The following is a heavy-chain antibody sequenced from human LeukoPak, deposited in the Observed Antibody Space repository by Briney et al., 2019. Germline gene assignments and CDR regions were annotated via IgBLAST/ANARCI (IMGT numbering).Heavy chain of an antibody. Sequence: SETLSLTCTVSGGSISSSSYYWGWIRQPPGKGLEWIGSIYYSGSTYYNPSLKSRVTISVDTSKNQFSLKLSSVTAADTAVYYCGRRGWLFGWFDPWGQGTLVTVSS. CDR1: GGSISSSSYY. CDR3: GRRGWLFGWFDP. D-gene: IGHD3-22*01. V-gene: IGHV4-39*07. CDR2: IYYSGST. J-gene: IGHJ5*02.